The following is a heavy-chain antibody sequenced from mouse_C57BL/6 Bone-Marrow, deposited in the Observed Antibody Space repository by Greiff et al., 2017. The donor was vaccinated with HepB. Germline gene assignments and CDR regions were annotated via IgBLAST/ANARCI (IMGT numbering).Heavy chain of an antibody. J-gene: IGHJ3*01. CDR2: IDPANGNT. Sequence: EVQLQQSVAELVRPGASVKLSCTASGFNIKNTYMRWVKQRPEQGLEWIGRIDPANGNTKYAPKFQGKATITADTSSNTAYLQLSSLTSEDTAIYYCARAGTRDWGQGTLVTVSA. CDR3: ARAGTRD. V-gene: IGHV14-3*01. D-gene: IGHD4-1*01. CDR1: GFNIKNTY.